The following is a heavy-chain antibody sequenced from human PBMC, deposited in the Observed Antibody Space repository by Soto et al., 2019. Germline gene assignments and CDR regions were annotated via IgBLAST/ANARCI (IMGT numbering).Heavy chain of an antibody. Sequence: QDQLVQSGAEVKKPGSSVKVSCKASGGTFTSYAISWVRQAPGQGLEWVGGIIPIFGTADYAQKFQGRVTITADESTSTAYMELSSLRSEDTAVYYCATMKGGYQSYYYGMDVWGQGTTVTVSS. CDR2: IIPIFGTA. J-gene: IGHJ6*02. CDR3: ATMKGGYQSYYYGMDV. D-gene: IGHD3-16*02. V-gene: IGHV1-69*12. CDR1: GGTFTSYA.